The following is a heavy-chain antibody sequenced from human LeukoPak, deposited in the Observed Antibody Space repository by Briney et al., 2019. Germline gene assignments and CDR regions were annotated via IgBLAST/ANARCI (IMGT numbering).Heavy chain of an antibody. D-gene: IGHD1-1*01. CDR3: ARVGIHQTSRHLYYYYYMDV. Sequence: GGSLRLSCAASGFTFSSYWMSWVRQAPGKGLEWVANIKQDGSEKYYVDSVKGRFTISRDNAKNSLYLQMNSLRAEDTAVYYCARVGIHQTSRHLYYYYYMDVWGKGTTVTVSS. CDR2: IKQDGSEK. CDR1: GFTFSSYW. V-gene: IGHV3-7*04. J-gene: IGHJ6*03.